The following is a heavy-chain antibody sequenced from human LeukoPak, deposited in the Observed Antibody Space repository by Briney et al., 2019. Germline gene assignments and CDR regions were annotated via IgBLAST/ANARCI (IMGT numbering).Heavy chain of an antibody. D-gene: IGHD1-26*01. J-gene: IGHJ4*02. CDR3: ARAQSHPRARYRGSYYFDY. CDR1: GYTFTSYD. CDR2: MNPNSGNT. Sequence: GASVKVSCKASGYTFTSYDITWVRQATGQGLEWMGWMNPNSGNTGYAQKFQGRVTITRNTSISTAYMELSSLRSEDTAVYYCARAQSHPRARYRGSYYFDYWGQGTLVTVSS. V-gene: IGHV1-8*03.